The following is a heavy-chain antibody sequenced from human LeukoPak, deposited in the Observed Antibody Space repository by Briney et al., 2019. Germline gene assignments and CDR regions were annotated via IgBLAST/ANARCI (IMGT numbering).Heavy chain of an antibody. Sequence: SETLSLTCAVYGGSFSGYYWSWIRQPPGKGLEWIGYIYYSGSTNYNPSLKSRVTISVDTSKNQFSLKLSSVTAADTAVYYCARARIAVTGTGVNLDWFDPWGQGTLVTVSS. V-gene: IGHV4-59*08. CDR1: GGSFSGYY. CDR3: ARARIAVTGTGVNLDWFDP. CDR2: IYYSGST. D-gene: IGHD6-19*01. J-gene: IGHJ5*02.